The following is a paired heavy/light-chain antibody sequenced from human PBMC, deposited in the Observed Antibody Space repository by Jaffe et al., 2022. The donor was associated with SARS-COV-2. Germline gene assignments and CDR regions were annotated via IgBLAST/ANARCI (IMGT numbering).Light chain of an antibody. CDR2: VKN. J-gene: IGLJ2*01. V-gene: IGLV3-19*01. Sequence: SSELTQDPAVSVALGQTVTMTCQGDSLRSYYASWYQQKPGQAPVTVIYVKNNRPSGIPDRFSGSSSGNTASLTVTGAQAEDEADYYCNSRDSSGSHLVFGGGTKLTVL. CDR1: SLRSYY. CDR3: NSRDSSGSHLV.
Heavy chain of an antibody. V-gene: IGHV4-59*01. CDR2: IFYSGST. CDR1: GGSISSYY. CDR3: ARTSWVVAASYYYYMDV. Sequence: QVQLQESGPGLVKPSETLSLTCTVSGGSISSYYWSWIRQPPGKGLEWIGYIFYSGSTNYNPALKSRVSISLDTSRNQFSLNLDSLTAADTAVYYCARTSWVVAASYYYYMDVWGKGTTVTVSS. J-gene: IGHJ6*03. D-gene: IGHD2-15*01.